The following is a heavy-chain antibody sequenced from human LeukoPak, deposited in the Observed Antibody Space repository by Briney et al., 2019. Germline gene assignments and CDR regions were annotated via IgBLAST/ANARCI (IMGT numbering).Heavy chain of an antibody. V-gene: IGHV4-34*01. CDR3: ARGTHCSGGSCSDRTHSLYYFDY. D-gene: IGHD2-15*01. J-gene: IGHJ4*02. CDR2: INHSGST. Sequence: PSETLSLTCAVYGGSFSGYYWSWIRQPPGKGLEWIGEINHSGSTNYNPSLKSRVTISVDTSKNQFSLKLSSVTAADTAVYYCARGTHCSGGSCSDRTHSLYYFDYWGQGTLVTVSS. CDR1: GGSFSGYY.